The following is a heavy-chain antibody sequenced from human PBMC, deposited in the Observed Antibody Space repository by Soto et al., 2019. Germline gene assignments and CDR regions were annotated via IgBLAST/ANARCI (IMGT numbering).Heavy chain of an antibody. V-gene: IGHV4-59*01. Sequence: SETLSLTCTVSGGSISSYYWSWIRQPPGKGLEWIGYIYYSGSTNYNPSLKSRVTISVDTSKNQFSLKLSSVTAADTAVYYCARGGRGGAAAGRYYYYGMDVWGQGTTVTVSS. CDR2: IYYSGST. J-gene: IGHJ6*02. CDR1: GGSISSYY. CDR3: ARGGRGGAAAGRYYYYGMDV. D-gene: IGHD6-13*01.